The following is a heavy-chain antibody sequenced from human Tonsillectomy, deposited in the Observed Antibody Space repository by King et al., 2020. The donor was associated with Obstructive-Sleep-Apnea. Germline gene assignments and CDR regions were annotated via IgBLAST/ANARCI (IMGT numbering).Heavy chain of an antibody. CDR2: MYYSGTT. CDR1: GGYISSSIYY. Sequence: QLQESGPGLVKPSETLSITCTVSGGYISSSIYYWGWIRQPPGKGLEWIGRMYYSGTTYYNPSLKIRVTISADTSKNQFALRMSSVTAADTAVYYCARGKGRFFEWVLEYHGMDVWGQGTTVTVSS. J-gene: IGHJ6*02. D-gene: IGHD3-3*01. V-gene: IGHV4-39*06. CDR3: ARGKGRFFEWVLEYHGMDV.